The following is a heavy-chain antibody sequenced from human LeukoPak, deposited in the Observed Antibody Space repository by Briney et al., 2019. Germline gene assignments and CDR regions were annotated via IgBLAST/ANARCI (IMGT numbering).Heavy chain of an antibody. D-gene: IGHD1-26*01. CDR3: ARYWVEATTPFDY. J-gene: IGHJ4*02. V-gene: IGHV3-48*03. CDR2: ISSSGSTI. Sequence: GESLRLSCAASGFTFSSYAMNWVRQAPGKGLEWVSYISSSGSTIYYADSVKGRFTISRDNTKNSLYLQMNSLRAADTAVYYSARYWVEATTPFDYWGQRTLVTVSS. CDR1: GFTFSSYA.